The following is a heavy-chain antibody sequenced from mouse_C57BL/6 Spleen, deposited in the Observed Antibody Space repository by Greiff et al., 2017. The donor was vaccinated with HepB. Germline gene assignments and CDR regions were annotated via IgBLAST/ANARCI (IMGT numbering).Heavy chain of an antibody. D-gene: IGHD1-1*01. Sequence: EVQGVESGGGLVKPGGSLKLSCAASGFTFSSYAMSWVRQTPEKRLEWVATISDGGSYTYYPDNVKGRFTISRDNAKNNLYLQMSHLKSEDTAMYACARATKVVARGFDYWGQGTTLTVSS. V-gene: IGHV5-4*01. J-gene: IGHJ2*01. CDR1: GFTFSSYA. CDR2: ISDGGSYT. CDR3: ARATKVVARGFDY.